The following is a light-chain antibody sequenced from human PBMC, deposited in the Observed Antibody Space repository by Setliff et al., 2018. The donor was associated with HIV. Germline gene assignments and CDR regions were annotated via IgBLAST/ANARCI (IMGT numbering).Light chain of an antibody. V-gene: IGLV2-23*02. J-gene: IGLJ1*01. CDR1: SSDVGTYNL. CDR3: CSHAGSSTYV. CDR2: EVS. Sequence: QSVLTQPASVSGSPGQSITISCTGTSSDVGTYNLVSWYQQNPGKAPKLMIYEVSKRPSGISNRFSGSKSGNMASLTISGLQTEDEADYYCCSHAGSSTYVFGTGTKVTVL.